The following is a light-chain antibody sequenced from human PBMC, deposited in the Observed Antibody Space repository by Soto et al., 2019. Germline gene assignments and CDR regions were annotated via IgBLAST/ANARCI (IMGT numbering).Light chain of an antibody. Sequence: AIPMTQSPSSLSASVRDRVTITCRASQGIRNDLGWYQQKPGKAPKLLIYAASSLQSGVPSRFSGSGSGTAFTLTISSLQPEDFATYYCLHDYNYPWTFGQGTKVEIK. CDR2: AAS. J-gene: IGKJ1*01. CDR1: QGIRND. V-gene: IGKV1-6*01. CDR3: LHDYNYPWT.